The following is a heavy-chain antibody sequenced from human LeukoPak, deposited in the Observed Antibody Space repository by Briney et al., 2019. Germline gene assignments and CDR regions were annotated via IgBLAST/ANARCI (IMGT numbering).Heavy chain of an antibody. CDR3: ARQPANTAAFDV. D-gene: IGHD5-18*01. CDR1: GGSINASY. J-gene: IGHJ3*01. V-gene: IGHV4-4*08. CDR2: VRANGEN. Sequence: SETLSLTCTVPGGSINASYWSWIRQPPGKGLEWIAYVRANGENNYNPSLKSRVAISLDTANSQLSLRLNFVTAADTAIYYCARQPANTAAFDVWGQGTMVTVSS.